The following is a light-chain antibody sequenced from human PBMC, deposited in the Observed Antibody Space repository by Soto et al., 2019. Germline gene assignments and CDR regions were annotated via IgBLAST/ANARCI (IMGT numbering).Light chain of an antibody. CDR1: SSDVGGYNY. CDR3: SSYTSSSTYV. CDR2: DVS. Sequence: QSALTQPASVSGSPGQSITLSCTGTSSDVGGYNYVSWFQQYPGKAPKLMIYDVSNRPSGVSNRFSGSKSGNTASLTISGLQAEDEADYYCSSYTSSSTYVFGIGTKVTVL. V-gene: IGLV2-14*03. J-gene: IGLJ1*01.